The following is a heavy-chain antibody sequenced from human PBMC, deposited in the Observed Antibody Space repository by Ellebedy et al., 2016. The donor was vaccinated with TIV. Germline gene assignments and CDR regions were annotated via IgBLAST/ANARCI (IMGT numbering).Heavy chain of an antibody. D-gene: IGHD2-21*02. V-gene: IGHV4-59*01. CDR3: ARDRKKPPSTAVTANNYGLDV. J-gene: IGHJ6*02. CDR1: GGSISGYY. Sequence: MPSETLSLTCSVSGGSISGYYWTWIRQSPGKGLEWIGYFYYGGNTNYNPSLKSRVTISVDTSKNQLSLNLRSVTAVDTAVYYCARDRKKPPSTAVTANNYGLDVWGRGTTVTVSS. CDR2: FYYGGNT.